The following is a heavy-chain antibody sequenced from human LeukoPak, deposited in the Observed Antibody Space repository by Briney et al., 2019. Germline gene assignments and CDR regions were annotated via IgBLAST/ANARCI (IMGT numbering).Heavy chain of an antibody. V-gene: IGHV1-69*06. CDR1: GGTFSSYA. CDR2: IIPIFGTA. D-gene: IGHD1-26*01. CDR3: ATVGSGSYSSQLDY. J-gene: IGHJ4*02. Sequence: GSSVKVSCKASGGTFSSYAISWVRQAPGQGLEWMGGIIPIFGTANYAQKFQGRVTMTEDTSTDTAYMELSSLRSEDTAVYYCATVGSGSYSSQLDYWGQGTLVTISS.